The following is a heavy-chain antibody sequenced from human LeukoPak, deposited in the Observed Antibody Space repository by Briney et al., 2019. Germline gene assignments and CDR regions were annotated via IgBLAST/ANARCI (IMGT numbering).Heavy chain of an antibody. D-gene: IGHD3-22*01. Sequence: SETLSLTCTVSGGSISSSSAYWGWIRQPPGKGLEWIGYIYYSGSTNCNPSLKSRVTISVDTSKNQFSLKLSSVTAADTAVYYCARGAHYYDSSGYLMPLNYWGQGTLVTVSS. CDR1: GGSISSSSAY. CDR3: ARGAHYYDSSGYLMPLNY. CDR2: IYYSGST. J-gene: IGHJ4*02. V-gene: IGHV4-61*05.